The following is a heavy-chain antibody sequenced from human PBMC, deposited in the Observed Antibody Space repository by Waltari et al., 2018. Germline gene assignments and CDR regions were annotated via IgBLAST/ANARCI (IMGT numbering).Heavy chain of an antibody. V-gene: IGHV3-7*01. CDR2: IKQDGSEK. J-gene: IGHJ4*02. D-gene: IGHD3-16*01. CDR3: ARDQDDYIWGY. Sequence: EVQLVESGGGLVQPGGSLGLSCAASGFPFSSYWMSWVRQAPGKGLGWVANIKQDGSEKYYVDAVKGRFTISRDNAKNSLYLQMNSLRAEDTAVYYCARDQDDYIWGYWGQGTLVTVSS. CDR1: GFPFSSYW.